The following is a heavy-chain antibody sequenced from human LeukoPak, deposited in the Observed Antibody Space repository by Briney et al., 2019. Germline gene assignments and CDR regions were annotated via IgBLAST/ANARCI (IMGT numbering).Heavy chain of an antibody. V-gene: IGHV3-30-3*01. CDR3: AREDSSGSRDAFDI. CDR2: ISYDGSNK. D-gene: IGHD6-19*01. J-gene: IGHJ3*02. CDR1: GFTFSSYA. Sequence: GGSLRLSCAASGFTFSSYAMHWVRQAPGKGLEWVAVISYDGSNKYYADSMKGRFTISRDNSKNTLYLQMNSLRAEDTAVYYCAREDSSGSRDAFDIWGQGTMVTVSS.